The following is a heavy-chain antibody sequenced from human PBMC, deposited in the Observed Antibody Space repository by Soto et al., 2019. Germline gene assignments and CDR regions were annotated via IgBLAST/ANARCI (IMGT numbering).Heavy chain of an antibody. CDR3: ARALYGDNVDY. J-gene: IGHJ4*02. CDR1: GDTFTSYD. V-gene: IGHV1-8*01. D-gene: IGHD2-21*02. CDR2: MNPNSGNT. Sequence: QVQLVQSGAEVKKPGASVKVSCKASGDTFTSYDINWVRQATVQGLEGMGWMNPNSGNTGYAQKVQGRVTMTRKTSISTAYMALSSLRSEDTAVYYCARALYGDNVDYWGQGTLVTVSS.